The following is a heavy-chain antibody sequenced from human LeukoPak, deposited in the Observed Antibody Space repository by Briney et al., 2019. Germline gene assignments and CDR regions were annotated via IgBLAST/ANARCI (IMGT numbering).Heavy chain of an antibody. CDR2: INTDGSTT. Sequence: HPGGSLRLSCAASGFAFSNSWMHWVRQAPGKGLVWVSRINTDGSTTTYADSVKGRFTISRDNAKNTLYLEMNSLRAEDTAVYYCARSLIGIDDYWGQGSLVTVSS. CDR3: ARSLIGIDDY. V-gene: IGHV3-74*01. CDR1: GFAFSNSW. D-gene: IGHD1-20*01. J-gene: IGHJ4*02.